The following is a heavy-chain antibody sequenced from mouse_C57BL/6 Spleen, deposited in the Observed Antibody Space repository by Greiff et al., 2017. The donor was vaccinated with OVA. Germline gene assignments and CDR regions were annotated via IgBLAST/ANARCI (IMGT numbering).Heavy chain of an antibody. CDR2: IYPGSGNT. V-gene: IGHV1-76*01. D-gene: IGHD2-1*01. CDR1: GYTFTDYY. J-gene: IGHJ3*01. CDR3: ASALYGNYPWFAY. Sequence: ESGAELVRPGASVKLSCKASGYTFTDYYINWVKQRPGQGLEWIARIYPGSGNTYYNEKFKGKATLTAEKSSSTAYMQLSSLTSEDSAVYFCASALYGNYPWFAYWGQGTLVTVSA.